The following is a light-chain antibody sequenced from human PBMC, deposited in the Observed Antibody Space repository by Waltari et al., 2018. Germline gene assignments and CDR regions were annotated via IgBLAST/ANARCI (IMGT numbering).Light chain of an antibody. CDR1: SSDVGGYNY. J-gene: IGLJ3*02. CDR3: SSYAGSNNFDWV. V-gene: IGLV2-8*01. CDR2: EVS. Sequence: QSALTQPPSASGSPGQSVTISCTGTSSDVGGYNYVSWYQQHPGKAPNLMIYEVSKRPSGVPGRFSGSKSGNTASLTVSGLQAEDEADYYGSSYAGSNNFDWVFGGGTKLTVL.